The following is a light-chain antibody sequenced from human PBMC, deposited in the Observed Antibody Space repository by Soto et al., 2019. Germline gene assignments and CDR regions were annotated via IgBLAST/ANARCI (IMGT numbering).Light chain of an antibody. CDR1: SRDVGSYNL. J-gene: IGLJ2*01. CDR2: AGS. CDR3: CSYAGSSTSVV. Sequence: QSVLTQPASVSGSPGQSITISCTGTSRDVGSYNLVSWYQQHPGKAPKLMIYAGSKRPSGFSNRVSGSKSGNTASLTISGLQAEDEADYYCCSYAGSSTSVVFGGGTQLPVL. V-gene: IGLV2-23*01.